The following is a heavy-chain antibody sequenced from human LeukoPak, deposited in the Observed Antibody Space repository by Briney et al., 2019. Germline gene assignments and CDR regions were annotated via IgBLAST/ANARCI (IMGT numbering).Heavy chain of an antibody. CDR1: GFTVSSNY. J-gene: IGHJ4*02. CDR2: IYSGGDT. Sequence: PGGSLRPSCAASGFTVSSNYMTWVRQAPGKGLEWLSVIYSGGDTYYADSVKGRFTISRDNSKNTLYLQMNSLRAEDTAVYYCARRSGEGYFDCWGQGTLVTVSS. D-gene: IGHD1-26*01. CDR3: ARRSGEGYFDC. V-gene: IGHV3-66*01.